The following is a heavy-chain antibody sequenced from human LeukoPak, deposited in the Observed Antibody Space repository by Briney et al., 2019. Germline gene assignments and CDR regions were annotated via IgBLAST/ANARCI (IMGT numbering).Heavy chain of an antibody. D-gene: IGHD5-12*01. J-gene: IGHJ4*02. Sequence: PSETLSLTCAVYGGSFSGYYGSWIRQPPGKGLEWIGEINHSGSTNYNPSLKSRVTISVDTSKNQFSLKLSSVTAADTAVYYCARVKYSDYEIDYWGQGTLVTVSS. CDR2: INHSGST. CDR3: ARVKYSDYEIDY. V-gene: IGHV4-34*01. CDR1: GGSFSGYY.